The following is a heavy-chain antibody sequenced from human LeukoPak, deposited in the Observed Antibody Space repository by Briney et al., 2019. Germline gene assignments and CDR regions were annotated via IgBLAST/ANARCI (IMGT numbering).Heavy chain of an antibody. D-gene: IGHD3-22*01. CDR2: ISSSSSYI. Sequence: GGSLRLSCSGSGFTFSSYAMHWVRQAPGKGLEWVSSISSSSSYIYYADSVKGRFTISRDNAKNSLYLQMNSLRAEDTALYYCARGLYYYDSSGYYYLGYWGQGTLVTVSS. CDR1: GFTFSSYA. CDR3: ARGLYYYDSSGYYYLGY. J-gene: IGHJ4*02. V-gene: IGHV3-21*04.